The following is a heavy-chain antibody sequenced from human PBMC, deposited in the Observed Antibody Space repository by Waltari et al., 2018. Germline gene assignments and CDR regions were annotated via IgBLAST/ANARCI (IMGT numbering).Heavy chain of an antibody. CDR3: AREDIVVVPAAIRGWYFDL. V-gene: IGHV4-4*07. CDR1: GGSISSYY. J-gene: IGHJ2*01. CDR2: IYTSGST. D-gene: IGHD2-2*02. Sequence: QVQLQESGPGLVKPSETLSLTCTVSGGSISSYYWSWIRQPAGKGLEWIGRIYTSGSTNYNPSLKSRVTMSVDTSKNQFSLKLSSVTAADMAVYYCAREDIVVVPAAIRGWYFDLWGRGTLVTVSS.